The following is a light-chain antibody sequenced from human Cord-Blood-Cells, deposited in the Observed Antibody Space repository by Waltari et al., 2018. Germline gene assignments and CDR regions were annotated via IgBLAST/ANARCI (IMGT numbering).Light chain of an antibody. V-gene: IGKV1-39*01. J-gene: IGKJ2*03. Sequence: DIQMPQSPSSLSASVGDRVTNTCRPSQGISSYLNWYQQKPGKAPKLLIYAASSLQSGVPSRFSGSGSGTDFTLTISSLQPEDFATYYCQQSYSTPLYSFGQGTKLEIK. CDR3: QQSYSTPLYS. CDR2: AAS. CDR1: QGISSY.